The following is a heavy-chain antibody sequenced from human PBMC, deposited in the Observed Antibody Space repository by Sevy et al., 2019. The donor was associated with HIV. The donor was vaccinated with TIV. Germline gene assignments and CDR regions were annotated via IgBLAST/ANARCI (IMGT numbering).Heavy chain of an antibody. CDR3: AKMVVTAFYYYYYMDV. CDR1: GFTFSSYA. J-gene: IGHJ6*03. V-gene: IGHV3-23*01. CDR2: ISGSGGST. D-gene: IGHD2-21*02. Sequence: GGSLRLSCAASGFTFSSYAMSWVRQAPGKGLEWVSAISGSGGSTYYADSVKGRFTISSDNSKNTQYLQMNSLRAEDTAVYYCAKMVVTAFYYYYYMDVWGKGTTVTVSS.